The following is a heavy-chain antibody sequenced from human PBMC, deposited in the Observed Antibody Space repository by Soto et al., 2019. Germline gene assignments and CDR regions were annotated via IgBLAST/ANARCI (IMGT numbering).Heavy chain of an antibody. J-gene: IGHJ5*02. D-gene: IGHD3-16*01. CDR3: ARLLRGRDWFDP. CDR2: INTHNGNT. Sequence: ASVKVSCKASGYTFTTYGISWVRQAPGEGLEWLGWINTHNGNTNYAQKLQGRVTMTTDTSTSTAYMELRSLRSDDTAVYYCARLLRGRDWFDPWGQGTLVTVSS. CDR1: GYTFTTYG. V-gene: IGHV1-18*01.